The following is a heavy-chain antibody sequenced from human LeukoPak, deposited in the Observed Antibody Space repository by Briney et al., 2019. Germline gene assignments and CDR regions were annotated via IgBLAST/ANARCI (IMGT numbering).Heavy chain of an antibody. J-gene: IGHJ3*02. D-gene: IGHD2-21*02. CDR3: ARRALPPAYCGGDCFDAFDI. Sequence: GESLKISCKGSGYSFTSYWIGWVRQMPGKGLEWRGRIDPSDSYTNYSPSFQGHVTISADKSISTAYLQWSSLKASDTAMYYCARRALPPAYCGGDCFDAFDIWGQGTMVTVSS. CDR2: IDPSDSYT. V-gene: IGHV5-10-1*01. CDR1: GYSFTSYW.